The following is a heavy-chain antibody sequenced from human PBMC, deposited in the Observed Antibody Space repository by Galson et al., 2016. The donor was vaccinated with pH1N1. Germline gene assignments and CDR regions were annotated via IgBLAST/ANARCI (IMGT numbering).Heavy chain of an antibody. CDR1: GGTLSSYA. J-gene: IGHJ4*02. CDR3: ARGSGYSGYDPEYYFDY. V-gene: IGHV1-2*02. Sequence: SVKVSCKASGGTLSSYAISWVRQAPGQGLEWMGWINPNSGGRNYAQKFQGRVTMTRDTSISTAYMELSRLRSDDTAVYSCARGSGYSGYDPEYYFDYWGQGTLVTVSS. CDR2: INPNSGGR. D-gene: IGHD5-12*01.